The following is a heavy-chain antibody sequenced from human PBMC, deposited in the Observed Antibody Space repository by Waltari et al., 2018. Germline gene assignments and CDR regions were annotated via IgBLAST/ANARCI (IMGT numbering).Heavy chain of an antibody. CDR1: GGSISSYY. CDR3: ARVEPSSSPTKFDY. D-gene: IGHD6-6*01. V-gene: IGHV4-59*01. J-gene: IGHJ4*02. CDR2: IYYSGST. Sequence: QVQLQESGPGLVKPSETLSLTCTVSGGSISSYYWSWIRQPPGKGLEWIGYIYYSGSTNYNPSLKSRVTISVDTSKNQFSLKLSSVTAADTAVYYCARVEPSSSPTKFDYWGQGTLVTVSS.